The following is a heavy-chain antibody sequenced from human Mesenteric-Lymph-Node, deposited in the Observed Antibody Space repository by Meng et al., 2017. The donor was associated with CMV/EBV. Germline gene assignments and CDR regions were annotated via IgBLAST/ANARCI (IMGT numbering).Heavy chain of an antibody. CDR2: ISRSSNYI. D-gene: IGHD5-12*01. CDR1: GFTFSDYS. V-gene: IGHV3-21*01. CDR3: ARDLRGKDDY. J-gene: IGHJ4*02. Sequence: GGSLRLSCAASGFTFSDYSMNWVRQAPGKGLEWVSSISRSSNYIYYADSVKGRFTISRDNAKSTLYLQMNSLRAEDTGVYYCARDLRGKDDYWGQGTLVTVSS.